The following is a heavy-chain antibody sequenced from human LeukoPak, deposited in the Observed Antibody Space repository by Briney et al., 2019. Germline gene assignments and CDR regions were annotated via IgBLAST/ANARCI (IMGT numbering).Heavy chain of an antibody. J-gene: IGHJ4*02. V-gene: IGHV3-43*01. CDR2: ISWDGGST. CDR3: AKDIAYSSSSSQSLFLDY. Sequence: GGSLRLTCAASGFTVDDYTMHWVRPAPGKGLGWGSLISWDGGSTYYADSVKGRFTISRDNSKNSLYLQMNSLRTEDTALYYCAKDIAYSSSSSQSLFLDYWGQGTLVTVSS. D-gene: IGHD6-6*01. CDR1: GFTVDDYT.